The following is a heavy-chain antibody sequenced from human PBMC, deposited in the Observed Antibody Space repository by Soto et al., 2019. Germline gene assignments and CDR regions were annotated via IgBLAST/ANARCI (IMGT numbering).Heavy chain of an antibody. CDR2: IYYSGST. Sequence: SETLSLTCTVSGGSVSSGSYYWSWIRQPPGKGLEWIGYIYYSGSTNYNPSLKSRVTISVDTSKNQFSLKLSSVTAADTAVYYCARAHGSGWGAFDIWGQGTMVTVSS. CDR3: ARAHGSGWGAFDI. CDR1: GGSVSSGSYY. D-gene: IGHD3-10*01. J-gene: IGHJ3*02. V-gene: IGHV4-61*01.